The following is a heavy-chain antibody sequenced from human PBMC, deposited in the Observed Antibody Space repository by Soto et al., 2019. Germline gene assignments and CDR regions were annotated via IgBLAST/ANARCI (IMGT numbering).Heavy chain of an antibody. V-gene: IGHV3-30-3*01. D-gene: IGHD4-17*01. J-gene: IGHJ4*02. CDR3: ARPRHDYGDYAPNY. Sequence: QVQLVESGGGVVQPGRSLRLSCAASGFTFSSYAMHWVRQAPGKGLEWVAVISYDGSNKYYADSVKGRFTISRENSKNTLYLQMNSLRAEDTAVYYCARPRHDYGDYAPNYCGQGTLVTVSS. CDR2: ISYDGSNK. CDR1: GFTFSSYA.